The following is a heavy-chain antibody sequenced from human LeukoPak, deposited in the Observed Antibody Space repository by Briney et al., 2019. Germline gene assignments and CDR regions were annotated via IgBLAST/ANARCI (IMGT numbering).Heavy chain of an antibody. D-gene: IGHD3-16*02. J-gene: IGHJ4*02. Sequence: GGSLRLSCAASGFTFSDYYMSWIRQAPGKGLEWVPYISAGGTIYYADSVKGRFTISRDNAKNSLYLQVNSLRAEDTAVYYCARFRGGSYRPIFDYWGQGTLVTVSS. V-gene: IGHV3-11*04. CDR3: ARFRGGSYRPIFDY. CDR1: GFTFSDYY. CDR2: ISAGGTI.